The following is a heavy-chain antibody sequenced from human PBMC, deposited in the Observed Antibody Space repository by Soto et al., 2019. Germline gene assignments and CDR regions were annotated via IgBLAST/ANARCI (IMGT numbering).Heavy chain of an antibody. CDR1: GFTFNFYS. CDR2: ISGSSDYI. D-gene: IGHD2-8*01. CDR3: PRDLFEQGLNRVDAFDI. V-gene: IGHV3-21*01. Sequence: GRSLRLSCAASGFTFNFYSMNWVRQAPGEGLEWVASISGSSDYIYYADSLKGRFTISRDKAKNSLYLQMNSLRAEDTAVYYCPRDLFEQGLNRVDAFDIWGQGTMVPVSS. J-gene: IGHJ3*02.